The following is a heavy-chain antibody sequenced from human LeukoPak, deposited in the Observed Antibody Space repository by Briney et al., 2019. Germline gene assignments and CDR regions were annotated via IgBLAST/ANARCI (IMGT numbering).Heavy chain of an antibody. V-gene: IGHV3-23*01. Sequence: GGSLRLSCAAPGFTFSSYSMNWVRQAPGKGLEWVSTISGTGSSTYYADPAKGRFTISRDNSKDTLFLQLNSLTAADTAMYFCAKASVAIPQYCNSWGQGTLVTVSS. CDR2: ISGTGSST. J-gene: IGHJ5*02. D-gene: IGHD2-2*02. CDR3: AKASVAIPQYCNS. CDR1: GFTFSSYS.